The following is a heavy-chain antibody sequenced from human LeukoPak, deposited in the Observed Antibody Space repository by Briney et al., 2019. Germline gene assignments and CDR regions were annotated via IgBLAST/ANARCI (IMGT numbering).Heavy chain of an antibody. D-gene: IGHD3-22*01. CDR1: GFTFSNYW. Sequence: GGSLRLSCTASGFTFSNYWMTWARQAPGKGLEWVASIKQDGSEKQYVGSVRGRFTISRDNAKNVLNLQMDSLTAEDTALYYGAKDIHYYQSDYWGQGTLVTVSS. CDR3: AKDIHYYQSDY. CDR2: IKQDGSEK. J-gene: IGHJ4*02. V-gene: IGHV3-7*01.